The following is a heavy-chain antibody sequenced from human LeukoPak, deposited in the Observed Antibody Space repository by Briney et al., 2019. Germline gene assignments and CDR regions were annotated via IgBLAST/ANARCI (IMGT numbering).Heavy chain of an antibody. J-gene: IGHJ4*02. D-gene: IGHD1-26*01. CDR3: ARHKSGNWDFDY. Sequence: GGSLRLSCAASGFTFSNYGMHWVRQAPGKGLEWVTVIWYDGSKEYYADSVKGRFTISRDNSKNTLYLQMNSLRAEDTAVYYCARHKSGNWDFDYWGQGTLVTVSS. CDR2: IWYDGSKE. CDR1: GFTFSNYG. V-gene: IGHV3-33*01.